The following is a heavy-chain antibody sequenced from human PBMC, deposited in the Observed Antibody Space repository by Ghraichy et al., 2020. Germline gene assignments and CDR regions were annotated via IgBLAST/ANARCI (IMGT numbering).Heavy chain of an antibody. CDR2: INPSGGGT. Sequence: APVKVSCRASGYTFFSYYMHWVRQAPGQGLEWMGMINPSGGGTIYAQNFQGRVTMTSDTSTSTVYMDLSSLRSEDTAVYYCARVSTSNLFDYWGQGTLVTVSS. J-gene: IGHJ4*02. CDR1: GYTFFSYY. CDR3: ARVSTSNLFDY. D-gene: IGHD6-6*01. V-gene: IGHV1-46*01.